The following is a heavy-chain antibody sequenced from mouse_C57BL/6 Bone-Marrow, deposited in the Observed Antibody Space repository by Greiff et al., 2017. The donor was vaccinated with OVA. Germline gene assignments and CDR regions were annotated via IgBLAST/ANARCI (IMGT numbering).Heavy chain of an antibody. D-gene: IGHD2-5*01. J-gene: IGHJ4*01. CDR2: IDPSDSET. Sequence: QVQLQQPGAELVRPGSSVKLSCKASGYTFTSYWMHWVKQRPIQGLEWIGNIDPSDSETHYNQKFKDKATLTVDKSSSTAYMQLSSLTSEDSAVYYGARSDDSNYYYYAMDYWGQGTSVTVSS. CDR3: ARSDDSNYYYYAMDY. CDR1: GYTFTSYW. V-gene: IGHV1-52*01.